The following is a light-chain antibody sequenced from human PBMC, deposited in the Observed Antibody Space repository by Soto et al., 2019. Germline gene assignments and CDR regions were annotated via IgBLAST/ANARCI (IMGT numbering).Light chain of an antibody. Sequence: DIQMTQSPSSRSASVGDRVTITCRASQTIARSLNWYQQKPGKAPKLLIYAASNLQRGVPSRFSGSGSRTDFTLTISSLQPEDFATYYCQQSYTTPLTFGPGTKVDIK. V-gene: IGKV1-39*01. J-gene: IGKJ3*01. CDR2: AAS. CDR1: QTIARS. CDR3: QQSYTTPLT.